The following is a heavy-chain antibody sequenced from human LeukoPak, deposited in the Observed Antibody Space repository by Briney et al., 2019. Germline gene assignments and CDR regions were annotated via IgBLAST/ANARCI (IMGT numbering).Heavy chain of an antibody. CDR2: INHSGST. D-gene: IGHD2-15*01. CDR1: KFTFSNYA. J-gene: IGHJ6*03. CDR3: ARSVEGYCSGGSCYSYYYYMDV. V-gene: IGHV4-34*01. Sequence: GSLRLSCAASKFTFSNYAMSWVRQPPGKGLEWIGEINHSGSTNYNPSLKSRVTISVDTSKNQFSLKLSSVTAADTAVYYCARSVEGYCSGGSCYSYYYYMDVWGKGTTVTVSS.